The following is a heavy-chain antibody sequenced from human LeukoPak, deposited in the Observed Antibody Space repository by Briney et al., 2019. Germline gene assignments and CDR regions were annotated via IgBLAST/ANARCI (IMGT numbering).Heavy chain of an antibody. CDR2: ISYDGSNK. J-gene: IGHJ6*02. D-gene: IGHD3-10*01. Sequence: PGGSLRLSCAASGFTFSSYAMHWVRQAPGKGLEWVAVISYDGSNKYYADSVKGRFTISRDNSKNTLYLQMNSLRAEDTAVYYCAKDLVRGVMSAYYYYGMDVWGQGTTVTVSS. V-gene: IGHV3-30*04. CDR3: AKDLVRGVMSAYYYYGMDV. CDR1: GFTFSSYA.